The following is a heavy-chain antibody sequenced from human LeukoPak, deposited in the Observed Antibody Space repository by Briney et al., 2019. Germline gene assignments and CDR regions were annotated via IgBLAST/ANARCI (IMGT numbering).Heavy chain of an antibody. CDR3: ARVEGSMITFGGVIADY. CDR1: GGTFSSYA. V-gene: IGHV1-69*04. CDR2: IISILGIA. D-gene: IGHD3-16*02. J-gene: IGHJ4*02. Sequence: SVKVSCKASGGTFSSYAISWVRQAPGQGLEWMGRIISILGIANYAQKFQGRVTMTTDTSTSTAYMELRSLRSDDTAAYYCARVEGSMITFGGVIADYWGQGTLVTVSS.